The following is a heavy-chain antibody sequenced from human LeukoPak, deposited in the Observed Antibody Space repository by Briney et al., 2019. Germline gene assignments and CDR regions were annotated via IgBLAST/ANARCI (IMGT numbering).Heavy chain of an antibody. Sequence: PGGSLRLSCAASGFTFSSYALHWVRQAPGKGLEWISYISSSSSTIYYADSVRGRFTISRDNAKNSLSLQMNSLRAEDTALYYCARDFRASYYYGLDVWGQGTTVTVSS. CDR1: GFTFSSYA. V-gene: IGHV3-48*01. J-gene: IGHJ6*02. CDR3: ARDFRASYYYGLDV. CDR2: ISSSSSTI.